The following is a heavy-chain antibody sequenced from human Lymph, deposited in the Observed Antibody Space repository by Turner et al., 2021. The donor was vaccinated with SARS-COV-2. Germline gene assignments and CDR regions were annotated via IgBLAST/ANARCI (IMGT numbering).Heavy chain of an antibody. D-gene: IGHD3-10*01. J-gene: IGHJ4*02. CDR3: ARGSPQVRYVPVFDY. Sequence: QLQLQESGPRLVKPSETLSLTCTVSGGSISSSSYYWGWIRQPPGKGLEWIGSIYYSGSTYYNPSLKSRVTISVDTSKNQFSLKLSSVTAADTAVYYCARGSPQVRYVPVFDYWGQGTLVTVSS. CDR1: GGSISSSSYY. V-gene: IGHV4-39*01. CDR2: IYYSGST.